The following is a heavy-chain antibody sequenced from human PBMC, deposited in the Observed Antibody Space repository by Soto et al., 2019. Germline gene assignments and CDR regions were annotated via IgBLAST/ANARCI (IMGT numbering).Heavy chain of an antibody. CDR3: ARVSTYYFDSSGSYTSDY. CDR1: GGSISSYY. V-gene: IGHV4-59*01. J-gene: IGHJ4*02. CDR2: IYYSGST. D-gene: IGHD3-22*01. Sequence: SETLSLTCTVSGGSISSYYWSWIRQPPGKGLEWIGYIYYSGSTNYNPSLKSRVTISIDTSKNQFSLKLISVTAADTAVYYCARVSTYYFDSSGSYTSDYWGQGTLVTVSS.